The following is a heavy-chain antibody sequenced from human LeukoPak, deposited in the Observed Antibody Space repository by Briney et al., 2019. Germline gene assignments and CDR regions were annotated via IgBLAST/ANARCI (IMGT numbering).Heavy chain of an antibody. CDR2: IWYDGSNK. Sequence: GGSLRLSCAASGFTFSNYGMHWVRQAPGKGLEWVAVIWYDGSNKFYADSVKGRFTISRDNSQNTLYLQMKSLRAEDTAVYYCARLIPGYWWFDPWGQGTLVTVSS. D-gene: IGHD3-22*01. CDR1: GFTFSNYG. J-gene: IGHJ5*02. CDR3: ARLIPGYWWFDP. V-gene: IGHV3-33*01.